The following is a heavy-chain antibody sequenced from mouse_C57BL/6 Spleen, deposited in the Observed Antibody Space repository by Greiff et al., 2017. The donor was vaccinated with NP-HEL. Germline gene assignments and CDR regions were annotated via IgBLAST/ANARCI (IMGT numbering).Heavy chain of an antibody. Sequence: EVQLQQSGPELVKPGASVKIPCKASGYTFTDYNMDWVKQSHGKSLEWIGDINPNNGGTIYNQKFKGKATLTVDKSSSTAYMELRSLTSEDTAVYYWARRTVVANYYAMDYWGQGTSVTVSS. V-gene: IGHV1-18*01. J-gene: IGHJ4*01. D-gene: IGHD1-1*01. CDR1: GYTFTDYN. CDR2: INPNNGGT. CDR3: ARRTVVANYYAMDY.